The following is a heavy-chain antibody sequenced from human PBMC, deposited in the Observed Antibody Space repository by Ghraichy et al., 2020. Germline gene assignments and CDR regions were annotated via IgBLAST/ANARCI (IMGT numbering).Heavy chain of an antibody. CDR2: ISSNGGST. Sequence: LSLTCAASGFTFSSYAMHWVRQAPGKGLEYVSAISSNGGSTYYANSVKGRFTISRDNSKNTLYLQMGSLRAEDMAVYYCARGRDYWGQGTLVTVSS. J-gene: IGHJ4*02. CDR1: GFTFSSYA. CDR3: ARGRDY. V-gene: IGHV3-64*01.